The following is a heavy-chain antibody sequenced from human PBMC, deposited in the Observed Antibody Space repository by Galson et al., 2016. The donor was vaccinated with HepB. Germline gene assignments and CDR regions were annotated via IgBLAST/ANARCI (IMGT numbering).Heavy chain of an antibody. CDR1: FNNAW. J-gene: IGHJ4*02. CDR3: ADFYRWGSYPP. Sequence: FNNAWMNWVRQAPGKGPEWVARILSKKDGGTADYTASVKDRFIISRDDSEKKLYLQMNSLKIEDTAVYYCADFYRWGSYPPWVQGTLVTVSS. CDR2: ILSKKDGGTA. V-gene: IGHV3-15*07. D-gene: IGHD3-16*02.